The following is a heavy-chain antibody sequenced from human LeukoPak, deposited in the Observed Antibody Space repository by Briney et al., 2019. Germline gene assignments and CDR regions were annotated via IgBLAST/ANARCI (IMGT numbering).Heavy chain of an antibody. CDR3: ARERDYPSPYFDY. D-gene: IGHD4-11*01. V-gene: IGHV3-30-3*01. Sequence: GRSLRLSCAASGFTFSSYAMHWVRQAPGKGLEWVAVISYDGSNKYYADSVKGRFTISRDNSKNTLYLQMNSLRAEDTAVYYCARERDYPSPYFDYWGQGTLVTVSS. CDR1: GFTFSSYA. CDR2: ISYDGSNK. J-gene: IGHJ4*02.